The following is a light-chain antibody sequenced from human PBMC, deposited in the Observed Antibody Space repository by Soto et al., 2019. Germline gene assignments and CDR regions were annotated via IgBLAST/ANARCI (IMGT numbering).Light chain of an antibody. CDR2: DAS. V-gene: IGKV3-11*01. Sequence: EIVLTQSPGTLSSSPGERATLSCRASQSVSRYLAWYQQKPGQAPRLLIYDASNRATGIPARFSGSGSGTDFTLTISSLEPEDFAVYYCQQRSNWPPISFGQGTRLEI. J-gene: IGKJ5*01. CDR3: QQRSNWPPIS. CDR1: QSVSRY.